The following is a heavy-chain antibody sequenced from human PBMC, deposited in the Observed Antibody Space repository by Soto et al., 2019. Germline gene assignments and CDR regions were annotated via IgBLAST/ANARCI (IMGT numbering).Heavy chain of an antibody. CDR1: GGTFSSYA. V-gene: IGHV1-69*13. J-gene: IGHJ4*02. CDR2: IIPIFGTA. Sequence: GASVKVSCKASGGTFSSYAISWVRQAPGQGLEWMGGIIPIFGTANYAQKFQGRVTITADESTSTAYMELSSLRSEDTAVYYCASVLSGYPRDFDYWGQGTRVTVSS. CDR3: ASVLSGYPRDFDY. D-gene: IGHD3-22*01.